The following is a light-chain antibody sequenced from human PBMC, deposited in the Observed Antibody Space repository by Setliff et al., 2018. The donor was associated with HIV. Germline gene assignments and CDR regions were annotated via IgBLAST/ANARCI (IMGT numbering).Light chain of an antibody. CDR3: CSYADTSTFTYV. V-gene: IGLV2-23*02. CDR2: EVT. Sequence: SALAQPASVSGSPGQSITISCTGTSSDVGSYNFVSWYQQHPGKAPKLMIYEVTKRPSGVSNRFSGSKSGNTASLTISGLQAEDEADYYCCSYADTSTFTYVFGTGTKVTVL. J-gene: IGLJ1*01. CDR1: SSDVGSYNF.